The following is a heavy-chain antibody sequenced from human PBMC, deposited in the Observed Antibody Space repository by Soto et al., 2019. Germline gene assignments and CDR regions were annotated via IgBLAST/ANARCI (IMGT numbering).Heavy chain of an antibody. Sequence: SETLSLTCAVYGGSFSANYWSWIRQHPGRGLEWIGYIYYSGSTYYNPSLKSRVTISVDTSKNQFSLKLSSVTAADTAVYYCARVRRLHLGELSPGPFDYCGQGTLVTVSS. CDR2: IYYSGST. CDR3: ARVRRLHLGELSPGPFDY. D-gene: IGHD3-16*02. V-gene: IGHV4-31*11. J-gene: IGHJ4*02. CDR1: GGSFSANY.